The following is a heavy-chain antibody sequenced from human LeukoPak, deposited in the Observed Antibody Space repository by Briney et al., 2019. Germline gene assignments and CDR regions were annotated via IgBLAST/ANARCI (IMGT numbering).Heavy chain of an antibody. CDR3: ARKGSAWNYFDY. CDR1: GFSLSTSGMC. CDR2: IDWDGDK. D-gene: IGHD6-19*01. J-gene: IGHJ4*02. V-gene: IGHV2-70*11. Sequence: SGPTLVSPTQTLTLTCTFSGFSLSTSGMCVSWIRQPPGKALEWLARIDWDGDKWYSTSQKTRLTISKDTSKNQVVLTMTNMDPVDTATYYCARKGSAWNYFDYWGQGALVTVSS.